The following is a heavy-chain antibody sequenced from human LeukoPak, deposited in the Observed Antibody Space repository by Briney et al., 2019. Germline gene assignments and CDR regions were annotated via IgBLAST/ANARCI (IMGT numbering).Heavy chain of an antibody. CDR3: TTAKGYYYYYMDV. J-gene: IGHJ6*03. CDR1: GFTFSNAW. Sequence: GGSLRLSCAASGFTFSNAWMSWVRQAPGKGLEWVGRIKSKTDGGTTDYAAPVKGRFTISRDDSKNTLYLRMNSLKTEDTAVYYCTTAKGYYYYYMDVWGKGTTVTVSS. CDR2: IKSKTDGGTT. V-gene: IGHV3-15*01.